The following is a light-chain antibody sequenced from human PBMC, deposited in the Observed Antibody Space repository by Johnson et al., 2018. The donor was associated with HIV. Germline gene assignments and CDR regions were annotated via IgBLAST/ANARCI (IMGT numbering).Light chain of an antibody. CDR3: GTWDSSLSAHV. V-gene: IGLV1-51*01. J-gene: IGLJ1*01. CDR2: DNN. Sequence: QSVLTQPPSVSAAPGQKVTISCSGSTSNIGKSYVSWYQQLPGTAPKLLIYDNNRRPSGTPDRFSGSKSGTSATLGITGLQTGDEADYYCGTWDSSLSAHVFGTGTKVTVL. CDR1: TSNIGKSY.